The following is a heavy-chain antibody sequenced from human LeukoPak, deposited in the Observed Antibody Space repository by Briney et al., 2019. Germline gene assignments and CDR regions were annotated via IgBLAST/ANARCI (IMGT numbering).Heavy chain of an antibody. CDR1: GGSIRSSYYY. V-gene: IGHV4-39*07. J-gene: IGHJ3*02. CDR3: ARGPPDRADI. D-gene: IGHD3-16*02. Sequence: ASETLSLTCTVSGGSIRSSYYYWGWIRQPPGKGLEWIGSIYDSGSAYYNPSLKSRVTISVDTSKNQFSLRLSSVSAVDTAVYYCARGPPDRADIWGQGTMVTVSS. CDR2: IYDSGSA.